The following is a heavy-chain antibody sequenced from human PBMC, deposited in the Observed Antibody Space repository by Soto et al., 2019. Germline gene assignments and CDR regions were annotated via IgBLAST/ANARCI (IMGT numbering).Heavy chain of an antibody. CDR3: ARVSEGSGLEGDFDY. D-gene: IGHD3-10*01. CDR2: ISSSGSTI. CDR1: GFTFSSYE. J-gene: IGHJ4*02. Sequence: PGGSLRLSCAASGFTFSSYEMNWVRQAPGKGLEWVSYISSSGSTIYYADSVKGRFTISRDNAKNSLYLQMNSLRAEDTAVYYCARVSEGSGLEGDFDYWGQGTLVTVSS. V-gene: IGHV3-48*03.